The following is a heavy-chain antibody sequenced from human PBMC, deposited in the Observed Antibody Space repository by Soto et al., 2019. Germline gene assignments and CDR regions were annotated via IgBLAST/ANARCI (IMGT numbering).Heavy chain of an antibody. CDR3: ARSTSVLLWFGELLNAFDI. Sequence: QVQLQESGPGLVKPSQTLSLTCTVSGGSISSGGYYWSWIRQHPGKGLEWIGYIYYSGSTYYNPSRKSRVTISVDTSKNQCSLKLSSVTAADTAVYYCARSTSVLLWFGELLNAFDIWGQGTMVTVSS. CDR2: IYYSGST. D-gene: IGHD3-10*01. J-gene: IGHJ3*02. CDR1: GGSISSGGYY. V-gene: IGHV4-31*03.